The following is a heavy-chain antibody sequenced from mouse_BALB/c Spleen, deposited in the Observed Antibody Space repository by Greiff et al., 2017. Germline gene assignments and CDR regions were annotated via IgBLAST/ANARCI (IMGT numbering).Heavy chain of an antibody. CDR1: GFTFTDYY. Sequence: EVKLMESGGGLVQPGGSLRLSCATSGFTFTDYYMSWVRQPPGKALEWLGFIRNKANGYTTEYSASVKGRFTISRDNSQSILYLQMNTLRAEDSATYDCARDQNYGSGFAYWGQGTLVTVSA. J-gene: IGHJ3*01. CDR2: IRNKANGYTT. D-gene: IGHD2-1*01. V-gene: IGHV7-3*02. CDR3: ARDQNYGSGFAY.